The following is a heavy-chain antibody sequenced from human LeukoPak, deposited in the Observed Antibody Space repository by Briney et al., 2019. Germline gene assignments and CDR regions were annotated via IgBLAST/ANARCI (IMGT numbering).Heavy chain of an antibody. D-gene: IGHD3-22*01. V-gene: IGHV3-23*01. J-gene: IGHJ6*02. Sequence: GGSLRLSCAASGFTFSSYAMSWVRQAPGKGLEWVSAISGSGGSTYYADSVKGRFTISRDNSKNTLYLQMNSLRAEDTAVYYCRVHWYYYDSSGYYSVPGYRRGMDIWGQGTTVTVSS. CDR3: RVHWYYYDSSGYYSVPGYRRGMDI. CDR2: ISGSGGST. CDR1: GFTFSSYA.